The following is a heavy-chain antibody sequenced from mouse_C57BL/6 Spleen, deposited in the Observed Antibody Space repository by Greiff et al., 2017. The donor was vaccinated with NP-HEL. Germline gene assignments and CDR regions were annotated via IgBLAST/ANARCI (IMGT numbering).Heavy chain of an antibody. V-gene: IGHV1-52*01. CDR3: ARWGLHYYAMDY. D-gene: IGHD2-13*01. Sequence: QVHVKQPGAELVRPGSSVKLSCKASGYTFTSYWMHWVKQRPIQGLEWIGNIDPSDSETHYNQQFKDKATLTVDKSSSTAYMQLSSLTSEDSAVYYCARWGLHYYAMDYWGQGTSVTVSS. J-gene: IGHJ4*01. CDR2: IDPSDSET. CDR1: GYTFTSYW.